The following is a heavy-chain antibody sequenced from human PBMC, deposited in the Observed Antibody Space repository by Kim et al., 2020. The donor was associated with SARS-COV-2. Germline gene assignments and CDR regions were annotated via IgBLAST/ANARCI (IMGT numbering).Heavy chain of an antibody. D-gene: IGHD6-13*01. Sequence: YPGSVEGRFTISRENAKNSLYLQMNSLRAGDTAVYYCARGYSSSWYWAFDVWCQGTMVTVSS. V-gene: IGHV3-13*01. CDR3: ARGYSSSWYWAFDV. J-gene: IGHJ3*01.